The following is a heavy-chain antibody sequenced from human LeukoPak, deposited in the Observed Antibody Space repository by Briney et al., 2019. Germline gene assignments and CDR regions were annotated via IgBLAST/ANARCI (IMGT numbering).Heavy chain of an antibody. Sequence: SVKVSCKASGGTFSSYAISWVRQAPGQGLEWMGGIIPIFGTANYAQKFQGRVTITADESTSTAYMELSSLRSEDTAVYYCARDPRGDYVTSDWYFDLWGRGTLVTVSS. CDR3: ARDPRGDYVTSDWYFDL. V-gene: IGHV1-69*13. CDR2: IIPIFGTA. CDR1: GGTFSSYA. D-gene: IGHD4-17*01. J-gene: IGHJ2*01.